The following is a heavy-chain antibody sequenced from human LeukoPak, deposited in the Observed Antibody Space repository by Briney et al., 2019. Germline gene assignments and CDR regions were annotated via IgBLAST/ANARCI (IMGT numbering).Heavy chain of an antibody. CDR1: GYTFTSYD. CDR3: ARERYSSSSDENWFDP. CDR2: INAGNGNT. D-gene: IGHD6-13*01. V-gene: IGHV1-3*01. Sequence: ASVKVSCKASGYTFTSYDINWVRQATGQRLEWMGWINAGNGNTKYSQKFQGRVTITRDTSASTAYMELSSLRSEDTAVYYCARERYSSSSDENWFDPWGQGTLVTVSS. J-gene: IGHJ5*02.